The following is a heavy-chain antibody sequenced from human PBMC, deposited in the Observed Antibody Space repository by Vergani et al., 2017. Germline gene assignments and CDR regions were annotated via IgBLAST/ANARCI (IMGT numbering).Heavy chain of an antibody. CDR1: GFTFSNYC. J-gene: IGHJ4*02. D-gene: IGHD3-16*02. Sequence: VQLVESGGGLVQPGGSLRLSCTASGFTFSNYCMQWVRHAPGKGLMWVSRINSEGDSTSYADSVKGRFTISRDNAKNTLYLQMDSLRAEDTAVYYCAREGFYDYVWGSYRLRGGYYFDYWGQGTLVTVSS. CDR2: INSEGDST. CDR3: AREGFYDYVWGSYRLRGGYYFDY. V-gene: IGHV3-74*01.